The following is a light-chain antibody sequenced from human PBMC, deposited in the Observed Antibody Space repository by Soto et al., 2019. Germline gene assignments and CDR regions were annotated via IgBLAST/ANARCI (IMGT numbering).Light chain of an antibody. CDR3: CSYAGKTTVYV. CDR2: EGS. V-gene: IGLV2-23*01. J-gene: IGLJ1*01. Sequence: QSALTQPASVSGSPGQSVTISCTGTSSDVGGYNLVSWYQQLPGKAPKLMIFEGSKRPSGVSDRFSGSKSGNTASLTISGLQAEDEADYYCCSYAGKTTVYVFGTGTKLTVL. CDR1: SSDVGGYNL.